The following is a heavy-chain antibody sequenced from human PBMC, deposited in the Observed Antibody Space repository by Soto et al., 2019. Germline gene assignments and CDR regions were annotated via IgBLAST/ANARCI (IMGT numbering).Heavy chain of an antibody. D-gene: IGHD4-17*01. CDR2: ITGSGGIT. CDR3: ARGLDYGGGFLNYYYGMDV. CDR1: GFTFSSNA. Sequence: GGSLRLSCAASGFTFSSNAMSWVRQVPGKGLEWVSGITGSGGITHYADSVKGRFTISGDNSRNTLHLQMNCQRVEDTAVYYCARGLDYGGGFLNYYYGMDVWGQGTTVTVSS. V-gene: IGHV3-23*01. J-gene: IGHJ6*02.